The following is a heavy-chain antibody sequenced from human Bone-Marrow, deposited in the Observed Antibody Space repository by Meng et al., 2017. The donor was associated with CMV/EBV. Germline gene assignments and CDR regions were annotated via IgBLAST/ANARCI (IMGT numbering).Heavy chain of an antibody. Sequence: SETLSLTCAVYGGSFSGYYWNWIRQSPGKGLEWIGDINDRGTTNYNPSLKSRATISVDTSKNQFSLKLSSVTAEDTAVNSGARDPGGAGDHWGQGTMVTVSS. CDR1: GGSFSGYY. V-gene: IGHV4-34*01. J-gene: IGHJ4*02. CDR3: ARDPGGAGDH. D-gene: IGHD3-16*01. CDR2: INDRGTT.